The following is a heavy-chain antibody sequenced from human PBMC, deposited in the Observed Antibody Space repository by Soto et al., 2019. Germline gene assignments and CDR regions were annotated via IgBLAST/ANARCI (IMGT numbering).Heavy chain of an antibody. CDR1: GFTFSVSA. D-gene: IGHD6-6*01. CDR3: ARIKYGLDV. Sequence: EVQLVQSGGGRVQPGGSLKLSCEASGFTFSVSAIHWVRLASGKGREGVGRIRTRTNRYVTTYAASVKGRLSLSRDDSQNTAYLQLNSLKTEDTAVYYCARIKYGLDVWGQGTTVIVS. CDR2: IRTRTNRYVT. J-gene: IGHJ6*02. V-gene: IGHV3-73*02.